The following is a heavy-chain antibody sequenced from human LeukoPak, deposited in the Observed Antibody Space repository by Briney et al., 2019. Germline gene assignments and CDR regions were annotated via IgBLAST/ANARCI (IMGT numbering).Heavy chain of an antibody. CDR2: IFYSGNT. J-gene: IGHJ4*02. Sequence: ASETLSLTCTVSGGSINSSSYYWGWIRQPPGKGLEWIGSIFYSGNTYDNPSLKSRVTISVDTPKNQFSLKLNSVTAADTAVYYCARHRSKWLQSSFDYWGQGTLVTVSS. CDR3: ARHRSKWLQSSFDY. D-gene: IGHD5-24*01. CDR1: GGSINSSSYY. V-gene: IGHV4-39*01.